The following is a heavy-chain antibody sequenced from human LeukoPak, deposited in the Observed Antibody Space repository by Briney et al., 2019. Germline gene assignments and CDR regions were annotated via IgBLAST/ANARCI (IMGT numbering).Heavy chain of an antibody. Sequence: GGSLRLSCAASGFTFSSYAMAWVRQTPGKRLVWVSTISRSGDTTYYADSVKGRFTISRDDSKNTLYLQMNSLRVEDTAVYYCAKDQPYSNWGQGTLVTVSS. D-gene: IGHD6-13*01. V-gene: IGHV3-23*01. CDR2: ISRSGDTT. CDR1: GFTFSSYA. CDR3: AKDQPYSN. J-gene: IGHJ1*01.